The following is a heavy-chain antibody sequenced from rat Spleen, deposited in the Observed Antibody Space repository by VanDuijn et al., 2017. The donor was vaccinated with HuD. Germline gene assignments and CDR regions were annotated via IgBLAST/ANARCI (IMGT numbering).Heavy chain of an antibody. J-gene: IGHJ2*01. D-gene: IGHD1-11*01. CDR3: TRDGRRVYPRYFDY. CDR2: ITNTGGGT. Sequence: EVQLVESGGGLVQPGRSLKLSCVASGSTFNNYWMTWIRQAPGKGLEWIASITNTGGGTYYPDSVKGRFTISRDHAEGTLYLQMNSLRSEDTATYYCTRDGRRVYPRYFDYWGQGVMVTVSS. CDR1: GSTFNNYW. V-gene: IGHV5-31*01.